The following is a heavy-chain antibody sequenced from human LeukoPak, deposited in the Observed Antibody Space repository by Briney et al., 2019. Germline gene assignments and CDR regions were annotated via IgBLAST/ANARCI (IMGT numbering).Heavy chain of an antibody. CDR3: ARYWGVQLWPHWYFDL. J-gene: IGHJ2*01. CDR1: GGSISSYY. D-gene: IGHD5-18*01. V-gene: IGHV4-59*01. CDR2: TYYSGST. Sequence: PSETLSLTCTVCGGSISSYYWSWFRQTPGKGPEWIGYTYYSGSTKYNPSLKSRVTISVDRSKNQFSLKLNSVTAADTAVYYCARYWGVQLWPHWYFDLWGRGSLVTVSS.